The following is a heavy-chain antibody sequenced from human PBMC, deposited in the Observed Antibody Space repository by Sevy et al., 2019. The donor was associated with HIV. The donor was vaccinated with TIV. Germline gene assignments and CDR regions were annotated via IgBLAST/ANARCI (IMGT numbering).Heavy chain of an antibody. CDR1: GFTFSHYS. CDR3: ITDPAYRGYDEEVINYYFYGMDV. V-gene: IGHV3-21*01. J-gene: IGHJ6*02. Sequence: GGSLRLSCAASGFTFSHYSMNWVRQAPGKGLEWVSSITSSSYYIYYADSLKGRFTISRDNAKNSLYLQMNSLRAEDTAVYYCITDPAYRGYDEEVINYYFYGMDVWGQGTTVTVSS. CDR2: ITSSSYYI. D-gene: IGHD5-12*01.